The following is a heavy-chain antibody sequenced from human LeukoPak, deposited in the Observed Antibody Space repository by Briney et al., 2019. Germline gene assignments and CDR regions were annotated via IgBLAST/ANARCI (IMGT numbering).Heavy chain of an antibody. CDR1: GYTFSDSY. J-gene: IGHJ4*02. Sequence: ATVKISCKTSGYTFSDSYIHWVQQAPGKGPEFLGRIDPEDGDTIYAEKFQDRVTLTADTSTDTVYMELRSPKSDDTATYFCATSRATVISFPFDHWGQGTLVTVSS. CDR2: IDPEDGDT. D-gene: IGHD4-23*01. V-gene: IGHV1-69-2*01. CDR3: ATSRATVISFPFDH.